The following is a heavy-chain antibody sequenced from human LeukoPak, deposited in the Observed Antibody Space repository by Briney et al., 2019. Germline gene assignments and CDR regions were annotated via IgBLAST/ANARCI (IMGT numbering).Heavy chain of an antibody. J-gene: IGHJ4*02. CDR2: INRDGDYT. D-gene: IGHD4-17*01. CDR1: GFNFNNYW. Sequence: PGGSLRLSCAASGFNFNNYWMHWVRQAPGKGLVWVSRINRDGDYTGYADSVEGRFTISRDNARDTLYLQISSLRADDTAVYYCVREKDIDYAGWSFAFWGQGTLVTVSS. CDR3: VREKDIDYAGWSFAF. V-gene: IGHV3-74*01.